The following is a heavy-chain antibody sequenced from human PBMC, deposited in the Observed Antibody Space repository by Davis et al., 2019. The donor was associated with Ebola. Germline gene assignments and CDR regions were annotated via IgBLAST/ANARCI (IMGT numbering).Heavy chain of an antibody. CDR3: VRSEWNSAT. Sequence: MPSETLSLTCTASGGSISDYYWSWMRQPPGEGLEWIGYIHFSGTTKYSPSLNSRVTISKDTSKNQFSLKLSSVTAADTAVYYCVRSEWNSATWGQGTLVTVSS. CDR2: IHFSGTT. CDR1: GGSISDYY. J-gene: IGHJ4*02. D-gene: IGHD2/OR15-2a*01. V-gene: IGHV4-59*01.